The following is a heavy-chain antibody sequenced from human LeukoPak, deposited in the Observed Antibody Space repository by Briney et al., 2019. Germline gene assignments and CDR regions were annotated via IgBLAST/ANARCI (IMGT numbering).Heavy chain of an antibody. CDR2: ISSSGSTI. J-gene: IGHJ6*04. V-gene: IGHV3-48*03. Sequence: LAGGSLRLSCAASGFTFSSYEMNWVRPAPGKGLEWVSYISSSGSTIYCADSVKGRFTISRDNAKNSLYLQMNSLRAEDTAVYYCAELGITMIGGVWGKGTTVTISS. D-gene: IGHD3-10*02. CDR1: GFTFSSYE. CDR3: AELGITMIGGV.